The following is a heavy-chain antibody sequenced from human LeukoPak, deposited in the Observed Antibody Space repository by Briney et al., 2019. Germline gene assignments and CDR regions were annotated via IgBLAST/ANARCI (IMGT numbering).Heavy chain of an antibody. D-gene: IGHD7-27*01. CDR1: GFTFSTYW. CDR2: IKPDGSQI. Sequence: GGSLRLSCAASGFTFSTYWMTWVRQAPGKGLEWVANIKPDGSQIYYVDSVKGRFTISRDNAKNSLYLQMNSLRGEDTAVYYCARDLNWETYWGQGTLVTVSS. CDR3: ARDLNWETY. J-gene: IGHJ4*02. V-gene: IGHV3-7*01.